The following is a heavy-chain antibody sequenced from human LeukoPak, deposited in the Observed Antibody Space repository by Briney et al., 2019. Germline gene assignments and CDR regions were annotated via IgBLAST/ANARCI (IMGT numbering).Heavy chain of an antibody. CDR2: IYYSGST. CDR1: SGSISSYY. D-gene: IGHD4-17*01. CDR3: ARAGYGDSDFDY. Sequence: PSETLSLTCTVSSGSISSYYWSWIRQSPGKRLEWIGYIYYSGSTYYNPSLKSRVTISVDTSKNQFSLKLSSVTAADTAVYYCARAGYGDSDFDYWGQGTLVTVSS. J-gene: IGHJ4*02. V-gene: IGHV4-59*08.